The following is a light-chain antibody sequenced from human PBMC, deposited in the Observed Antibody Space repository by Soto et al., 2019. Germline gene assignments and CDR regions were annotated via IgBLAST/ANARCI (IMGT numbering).Light chain of an antibody. Sequence: EIVLTQSPATLSVSPGGRATLSCRASQSVSSDLAWYQQQPGQAPRFLIYGASTTATGIPARFSGSGSGTEFTLTIDSLQSEDVAVYYCLHYKDWPRWTFGQGTKVEVK. CDR3: LHYKDWPRWT. V-gene: IGKV3-15*01. J-gene: IGKJ1*01. CDR2: GAS. CDR1: QSVSSD.